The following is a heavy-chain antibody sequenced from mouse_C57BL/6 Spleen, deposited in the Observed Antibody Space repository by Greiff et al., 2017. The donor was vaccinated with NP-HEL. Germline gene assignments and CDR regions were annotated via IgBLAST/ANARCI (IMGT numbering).Heavy chain of an antibody. D-gene: IGHD3-2*02. CDR1: GYTFTDYN. J-gene: IGHJ2*01. Sequence: VQLQQSGPELVKPGASVKIPCKASGYTFTDYNMDWVKQSHGKSLEWIGDINPNNGGTIYNQKFKGKATLTVDKSSSTAYMELRSLTSEDTAVYYCARGGSSGYDYWGQGTTLTVSS. CDR3: ARGGSSGYDY. V-gene: IGHV1-18*01. CDR2: INPNNGGT.